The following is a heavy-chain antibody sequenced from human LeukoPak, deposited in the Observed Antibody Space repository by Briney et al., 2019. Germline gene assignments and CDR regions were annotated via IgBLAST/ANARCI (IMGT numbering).Heavy chain of an antibody. D-gene: IGHD3-22*01. CDR2: ISAYNGNT. Sequence: ASVKVSCKASGYTFTSYGISWVRQAPGQGLEWMGWISAYNGNTNYAQKLQGRVTMTTDTSTSTAYMELRSLRSDDTAVYYCARGDAPTYYYDTSGYSVGDYWGQGSLVTVSS. CDR1: GYTFTSYG. CDR3: ARGDAPTYYYDTSGYSVGDY. J-gene: IGHJ4*02. V-gene: IGHV1-18*01.